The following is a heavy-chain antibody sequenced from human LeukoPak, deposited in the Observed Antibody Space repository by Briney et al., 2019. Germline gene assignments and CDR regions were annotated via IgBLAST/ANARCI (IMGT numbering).Heavy chain of an antibody. J-gene: IGHJ6*03. D-gene: IGHD6-19*01. CDR1: GFTVSSNY. CDR3: ARGIDSSAWYTRYYYYMEV. Sequence: PGGSLRLSSAASGFTVSSNYMSWVRQAPGKGLEWVSVIYSGGSTYYADSVKGRFTISRDNSKNPLYLQMNSLRAEDTAVYYCARGIDSSAWYTRYYYYMEVWGKGTTVTVSS. CDR2: IYSGGST. V-gene: IGHV3-53*01.